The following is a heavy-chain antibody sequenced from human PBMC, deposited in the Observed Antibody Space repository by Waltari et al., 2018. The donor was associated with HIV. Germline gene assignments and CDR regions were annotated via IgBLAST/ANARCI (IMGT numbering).Heavy chain of an antibody. J-gene: IGHJ4*02. CDR2: IIPIFGTA. CDR3: ARVINNRRSPPYYYFDY. Sequence: QVQLVQSGAEVKKPGSSVKVSCKASGGTFSSYAISWVRQAPGQGLEWMGGIIPIFGTANYAQKFQGRVTITADESTSTAYMELSSLRSEDTAVYYCARVINNRRSPPYYYFDYWGQGTLVTVSS. D-gene: IGHD3-10*01. V-gene: IGHV1-69*01. CDR1: GGTFSSYA.